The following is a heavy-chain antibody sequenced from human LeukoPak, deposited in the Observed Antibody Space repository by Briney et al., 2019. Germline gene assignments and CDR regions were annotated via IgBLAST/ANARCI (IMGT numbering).Heavy chain of an antibody. CDR1: EFSLSSYW. V-gene: IGHV3-7*01. J-gene: IGHJ4*02. D-gene: IGHD2-2*01. Sequence: GGSLRLSCAASEFSLSSYWMGWVRQAPGKGLEWVANIGQDGSAKYYVDSVKGRFTISRDNAKNSLYLQMSSLKAEDTAVYYCVRWDCSTTSCHFHHVDYWGQGTLATVSS. CDR2: IGQDGSAK. CDR3: VRWDCSTTSCHFHHVDY.